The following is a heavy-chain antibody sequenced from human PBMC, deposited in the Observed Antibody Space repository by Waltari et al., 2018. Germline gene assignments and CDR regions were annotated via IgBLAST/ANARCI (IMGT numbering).Heavy chain of an antibody. CDR2: IYYSGST. J-gene: IGHJ4*02. CDR3: ARQRFLYYDFWSGYFDY. D-gene: IGHD3-3*01. V-gene: IGHV4-39*01. CDR1: GDSISSSSYY. Sequence: QLQLQESGPGLVKPSETLSLTCTVSGDSISSSSYYLGWIRQPPGKGLEWIGSIYYSGSTYYNPSLKSRVTISVDTSKNQFSLKLSSVTAADTAVYYCARQRFLYYDFWSGYFDYWGQGTLVTVSS.